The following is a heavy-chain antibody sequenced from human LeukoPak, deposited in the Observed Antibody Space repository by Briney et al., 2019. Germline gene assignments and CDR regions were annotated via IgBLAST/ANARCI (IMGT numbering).Heavy chain of an antibody. V-gene: IGHV3-21*01. CDR2: ISSSSDV. CDR1: GFTFSRFS. J-gene: IGHJ4*02. Sequence: GGSLRLSCAASGFTFSRFSMNWVRQAPGKGLGWVSSISSSSDVYYADSLKGRFTISRDNAKNSLYLQMNSLRADNTAVYYCARGIAVAAPDYWGQGSLVTVSS. CDR3: ARGIAVAAPDY. D-gene: IGHD6-19*01.